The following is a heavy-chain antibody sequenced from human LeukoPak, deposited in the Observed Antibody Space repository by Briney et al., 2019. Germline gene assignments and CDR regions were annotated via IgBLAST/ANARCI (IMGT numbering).Heavy chain of an antibody. CDR2: IKQDGSEK. Sequence: TGGSLRLSCAASGFTFSSYWMSWVRQAPGKGLEWVANIKQDGSEKYYVDSVKGRFTISRDNARNSLYLQMNNLRGEDTAIYYCARDAGNSGYGCDLWGQGTLVTVSS. V-gene: IGHV3-7*01. CDR3: ARDAGNSGYGCDL. CDR1: GFTFSSYW. D-gene: IGHD5-12*01. J-gene: IGHJ5*02.